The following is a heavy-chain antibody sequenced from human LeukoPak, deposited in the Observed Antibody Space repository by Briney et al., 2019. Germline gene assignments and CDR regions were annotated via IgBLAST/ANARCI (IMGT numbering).Heavy chain of an antibody. CDR1: GFTFSSYS. CDR3: ARPSGTSSGFSGMDV. CDR2: IIGSRSTI. V-gene: IGHV3-48*02. D-gene: IGHD1-26*01. J-gene: IGHJ6*02. Sequence: GGSLRLSCAASGFTFSSYSMKWVRQAPGKGLEWGSYIIGSRSTIYYAHSVKGRFTISRDNAKNSLYLQMNRLRDEDTAVYYCARPSGTSSGFSGMDVWGQGTTVTVSS.